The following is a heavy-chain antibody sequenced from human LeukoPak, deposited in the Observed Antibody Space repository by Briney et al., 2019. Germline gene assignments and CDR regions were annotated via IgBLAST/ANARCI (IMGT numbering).Heavy chain of an antibody. CDR1: GYTFTGYY. J-gene: IGHJ4*02. V-gene: IGHV1-2*02. D-gene: IGHD1-1*01. CDR3: ARDFAGTTVASDY. CDR2: INPNSGGT. Sequence: ASVKVSCKASGYTFTGYYMHLVRQAPGQGLEWMGWINPNSGGTNYAQKFQGRVTMTRDTSISTAYMELSRLRSDDTAVYYCARDFAGTTVASDYWGQGTLVTVSS.